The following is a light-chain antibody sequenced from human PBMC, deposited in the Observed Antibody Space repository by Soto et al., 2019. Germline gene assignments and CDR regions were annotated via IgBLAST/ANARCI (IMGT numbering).Light chain of an antibody. CDR3: QHFGGTTFT. CDR2: GAS. CDR1: QSVSSSY. Sequence: EIVLTQSPGPLSLSPWEGATLSCRASQSVSSSYIAWYQQRPGQTPSLLIYGASTRATGIPDRFSGSGSGTHFTLTISRLEPGDFAVYYCQHFGGTTFTFGQGTRLEIK. V-gene: IGKV3-20*01. J-gene: IGKJ5*01.